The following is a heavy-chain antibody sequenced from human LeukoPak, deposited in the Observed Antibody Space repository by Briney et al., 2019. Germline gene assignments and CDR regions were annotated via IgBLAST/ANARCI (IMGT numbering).Heavy chain of an antibody. V-gene: IGHV3-23*01. Sequence: GGSLRLSCAASGFTFSRNGMTWVRQAPGKGLEWVSAISGGGGSTYYADSVKGRFTISRDNSKNTLYLQMNSLRAEDTAVYYCAKDRRAGGYDYWGQGTLVTVSS. CDR3: AKDRRAGGYDY. CDR2: ISGGGGST. D-gene: IGHD3-10*01. CDR1: GFTFSRNG. J-gene: IGHJ4*02.